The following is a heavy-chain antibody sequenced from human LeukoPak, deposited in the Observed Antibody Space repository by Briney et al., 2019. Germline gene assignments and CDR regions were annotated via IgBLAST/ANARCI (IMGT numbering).Heavy chain of an antibody. V-gene: IGHV5-51*01. Sequence: GESLKITCKGSGYRFTSYWIGWVRQMRGKGLEWMGIIYPGDSDNRYSPSVQGQVTISADKSISAAYLQWSSLKASDTAMYYCARPSRGSYAGGGYCFDYWGRGTLVTVSS. CDR1: GYRFTSYW. CDR2: IYPGDSDN. CDR3: ARPSRGSYAGGGYCFDY. D-gene: IGHD1-26*01. J-gene: IGHJ4*02.